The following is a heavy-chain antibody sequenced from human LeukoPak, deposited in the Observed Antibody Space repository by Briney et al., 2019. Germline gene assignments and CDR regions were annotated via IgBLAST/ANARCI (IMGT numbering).Heavy chain of an antibody. CDR3: ARDFVYLIDEDYG. CDR1: GSSFNTYY. J-gene: IGHJ4*02. Sequence: SETLSLTCSVAGSSFNTYYWSWIRQPAGKGLEWIGRIPTSGSADYSPSLQSRVTISVDMSKKEFSLKLTSVTAADTAVYYCARDFVYLIDEDYGWGQGILVTVSS. CDR2: IPTSGSA. V-gene: IGHV4-4*07. D-gene: IGHD4-17*01.